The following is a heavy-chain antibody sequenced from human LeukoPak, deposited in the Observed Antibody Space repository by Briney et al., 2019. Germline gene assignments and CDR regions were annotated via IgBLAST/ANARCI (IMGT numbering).Heavy chain of an antibody. Sequence: GASVKVSCKATGYTFIIHGISWVRQAPGQGLEWMGWISPYNGNTYYAQNLQGRVTMTTDTSTSTAYMELRSLRSDDTAVYYCGRDSTSMIPSAPGIWGQGTKVTVSS. D-gene: IGHD3-22*01. CDR2: ISPYNGNT. CDR3: GRDSTSMIPSAPGI. J-gene: IGHJ3*02. V-gene: IGHV1-18*01. CDR1: GYTFIIHG.